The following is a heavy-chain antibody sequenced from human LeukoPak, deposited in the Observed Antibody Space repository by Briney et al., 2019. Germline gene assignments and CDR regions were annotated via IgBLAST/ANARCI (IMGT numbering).Heavy chain of an antibody. CDR3: ARGERYFDGGY. Sequence: ASVKVSCKASGGTFSSYAISWVRQAPGQGLEWMGGIVPISGTANYAQKFQGRVTITADESTSTAYMELSSLRSEDTAVYYCARGERYFDGGYWGQGTLVTVSS. CDR1: GGTFSSYA. J-gene: IGHJ4*02. CDR2: IVPISGTA. V-gene: IGHV1-69*13. D-gene: IGHD3-9*01.